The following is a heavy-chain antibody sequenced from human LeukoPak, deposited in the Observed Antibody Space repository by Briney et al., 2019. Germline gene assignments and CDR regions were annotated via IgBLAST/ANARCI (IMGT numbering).Heavy chain of an antibody. D-gene: IGHD3-10*01. CDR2: ISYDGSNK. J-gene: IGHJ4*02. CDR1: GFTFSSYA. V-gene: IGHV3-30*04. Sequence: GGSLRLSCAASGFTFSSYAMHWVRQAPGKGLEWVAVISYDGSNKYYADSVKGRFTTSRDNSKNTLYLQMNSLRVEDTAIYFCAKDYFNFQFLPFDSWGQGTLVAVSS. CDR3: AKDYFNFQFLPFDS.